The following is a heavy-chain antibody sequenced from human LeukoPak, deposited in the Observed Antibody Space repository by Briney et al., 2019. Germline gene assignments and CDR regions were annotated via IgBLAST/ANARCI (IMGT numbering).Heavy chain of an antibody. V-gene: IGHV3-30-3*01. CDR3: ARESGYYLDY. J-gene: IGHJ4*02. Sequence: GRSLRLSCAASGFTFSSYAMHWVRQAPGKGLEWVAVISYDGSNKYYADSVKGRFTISRDNSKNTLYLQMNSLRAEDTAVYYCARESGYYLDYWGQGTLVTVSP. CDR2: ISYDGSNK. D-gene: IGHD3-3*01. CDR1: GFTFSSYA.